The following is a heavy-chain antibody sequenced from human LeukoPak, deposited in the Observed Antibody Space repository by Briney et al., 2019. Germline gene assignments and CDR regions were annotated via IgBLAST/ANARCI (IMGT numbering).Heavy chain of an antibody. CDR1: GGTFSSYA. CDR2: IIPILGIA. CDR3: ARFPITIFGVVIPHTTD. V-gene: IGHV1-69*04. D-gene: IGHD3-3*01. Sequence: SVKVSCKASGGTFSSYAISWVRQAPGQGLEWMGRIIPILGIANYAQKFQGRVTITADKSTSTAYMELSSLRSEDTAVYYCARFPITIFGVVIPHTTDWGQGTLVTVSS. J-gene: IGHJ4*02.